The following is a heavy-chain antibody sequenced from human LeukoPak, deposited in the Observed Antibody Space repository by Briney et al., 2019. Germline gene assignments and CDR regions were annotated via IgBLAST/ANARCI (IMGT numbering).Heavy chain of an antibody. CDR3: AKHGTYYDFWSGQYYFDY. CDR2: ISGSGDST. D-gene: IGHD3-3*01. V-gene: IGHV3-23*01. Sequence: GGSLRLSCAASGFTFSSHAMSWVRQAPGKGLEWVSGISGSGDSTNYADSAKGRFTISRDNSRNTLYLQMDSLRAEDTAVYYCAKHGTYYDFWSGQYYFDYWGQGTLVIVSS. CDR1: GFTFSSHA. J-gene: IGHJ4*02.